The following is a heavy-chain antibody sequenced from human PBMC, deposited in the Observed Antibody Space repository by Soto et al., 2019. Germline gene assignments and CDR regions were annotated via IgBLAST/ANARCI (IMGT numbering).Heavy chain of an antibody. J-gene: IGHJ6*02. Sequence: RSLTCAISGDSVSSNSAAWNWIRQSPSRGLEWPGRTYYRSKWYNDYAVSVKSRITINPDTSKNQFSLQLNSVTPEDTAVYYCARANQEYSSSHGMDVWGQGTTVTVSS. CDR2: TYYRSKWYN. CDR3: ARANQEYSSSHGMDV. CDR1: GDSVSSNSAA. V-gene: IGHV6-1*01. D-gene: IGHD6-6*01.